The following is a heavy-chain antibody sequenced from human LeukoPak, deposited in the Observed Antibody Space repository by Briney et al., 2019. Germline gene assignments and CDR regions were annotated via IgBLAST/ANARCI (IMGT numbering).Heavy chain of an antibody. CDR2: TVPL. CDR3: ARAPYGVYSGDYYSYYMDV. J-gene: IGHJ6*03. V-gene: IGHV1-69*05. D-gene: IGHD4/OR15-4a*01. CDR1: GGTFSGYA. Sequence: SVKVSCTASGGTFSGYAVIWVRQAPGQGLEWMGGTVPLKYAQKFQGRVTFTTDESTSTAFMELSSLTSQDTAVYFCARAPYGVYSGDYYSYYMDVWGKGTTVTVSS.